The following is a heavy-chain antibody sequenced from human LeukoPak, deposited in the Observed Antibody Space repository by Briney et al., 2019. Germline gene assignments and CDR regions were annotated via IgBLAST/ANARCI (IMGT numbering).Heavy chain of an antibody. CDR3: AKDKSYSGSLYYFDY. J-gene: IGHJ4*02. D-gene: IGHD1-26*01. CDR2: ISWNSGSI. CDR1: GFTVSSNY. V-gene: IGHV3-9*03. Sequence: GGSLRLSCAASGFTVSSNYMSWVRQAPGKGLEWVSVISWNSGSIGYADSVKGRFTISRDNAKNSLYLQMNSLRAEDMALYYCAKDKSYSGSLYYFDYWGQGTLVTVSS.